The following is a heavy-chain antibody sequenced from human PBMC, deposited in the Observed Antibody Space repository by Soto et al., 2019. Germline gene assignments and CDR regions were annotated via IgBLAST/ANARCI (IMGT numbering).Heavy chain of an antibody. CDR2: MHPDDSHI. CDR1: GYSFSCYW. J-gene: IGHJ3*02. V-gene: IGHV5-51*01. D-gene: IGHD3-22*01. CDR3: ATAYVYDFENSNYYRDASEI. Sequence: GESLKISCKASGYSFSCYWIGWVRQLRGKGLEWIAIMHPDDSHIRYSPSFEAHVPISADKSTSTAFLQWSSLKASDTAMYYCATAYVYDFENSNYYRDASEIWGQGTLVTVSS.